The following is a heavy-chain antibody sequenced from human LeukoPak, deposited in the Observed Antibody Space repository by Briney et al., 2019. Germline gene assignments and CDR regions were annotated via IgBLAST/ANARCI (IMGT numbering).Heavy chain of an antibody. J-gene: IGHJ2*01. V-gene: IGHV1-46*01. Sequence: ASVKVSRKASGYTFTSYYMHWVRQAPGQGLEWMGIINPSGGSTSYAQKFQGRVTMTRDTSTSTVYMELSSLRSEDTAVYYCARDPGQRPDTAMVNWCFDLWGRGTLVTVSS. CDR3: ARDPGQRPDTAMVNWCFDL. D-gene: IGHD5-18*01. CDR1: GYTFTSYY. CDR2: INPSGGST.